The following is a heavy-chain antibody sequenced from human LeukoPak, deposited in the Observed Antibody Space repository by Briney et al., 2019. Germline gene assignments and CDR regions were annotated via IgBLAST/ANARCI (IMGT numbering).Heavy chain of an antibody. J-gene: IGHJ4*02. CDR1: GYTFTNFG. Sequence: ASVKVSCKASGYTFTNFGFSWVRQAPGQGPEWMGWISAHNGNTNYAQKFQGRVTMTTDTSTSTTYMELRSLRSDDTAVYYCAGDRIAYCSGGSCDLHSWGQGTLVTVSS. D-gene: IGHD2-15*01. CDR3: AGDRIAYCSGGSCDLHS. CDR2: ISAHNGNT. V-gene: IGHV1-18*01.